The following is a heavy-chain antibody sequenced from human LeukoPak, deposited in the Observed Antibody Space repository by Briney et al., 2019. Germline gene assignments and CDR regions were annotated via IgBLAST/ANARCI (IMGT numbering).Heavy chain of an antibody. CDR2: IKYDGIDK. V-gene: IGHV3-7*01. CDR3: AKFSRVQSSF. CDR1: GFTFSDYW. Sequence: PGGSLRLSCVASGFTFSDYWMSWVRQAPGKGLEWVANIKYDGIDKQYVDSIKGRFTISRDNAKNTLYLQMDSLRVDDMAIYYCAKFSRVQSSFWGQGTLVTVSS. D-gene: IGHD4/OR15-4a*01. J-gene: IGHJ4*02.